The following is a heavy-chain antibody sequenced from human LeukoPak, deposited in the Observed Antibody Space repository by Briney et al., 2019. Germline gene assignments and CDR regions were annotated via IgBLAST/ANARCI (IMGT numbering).Heavy chain of an antibody. CDR2: FYYSGST. D-gene: IGHD1-26*01. Sequence: SETLSLTCTVSGGSISSYYWSWIRQPPGKGLEWIVYFYYSGSTNYNPSLKSRVTISVDTSNNQFSLQLSTVTAADTAVYYCARDRGRSSTHFDYWGQGTLVTVSS. V-gene: IGHV4-59*01. CDR3: ARDRGRSSTHFDY. J-gene: IGHJ4*02. CDR1: GGSISSYY.